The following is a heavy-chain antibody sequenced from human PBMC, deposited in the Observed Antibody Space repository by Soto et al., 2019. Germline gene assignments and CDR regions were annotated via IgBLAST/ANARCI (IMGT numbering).Heavy chain of an antibody. V-gene: IGHV1-3*01. CDR2: INAGNGNT. J-gene: IGHJ5*02. Sequence: GASVKVSCKASGYTFSSHAMHWVRQAPGQRLEWMGWINAGNGNTKYSQNFQGRVTITRDTSASTAYMELSSLTSEDTAVYYCARDSRIWSNWFDPWGQGTLVTVSS. D-gene: IGHD2-8*01. CDR1: GYTFSSHA. CDR3: ARDSRIWSNWFDP.